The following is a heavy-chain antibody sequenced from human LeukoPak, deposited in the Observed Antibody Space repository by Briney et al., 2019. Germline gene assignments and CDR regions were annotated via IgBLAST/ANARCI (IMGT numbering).Heavy chain of an antibody. Sequence: KPSEILSLTCTVSSGSISSYYWSWIRQPPGKGLEWIGYTHYSGSTNYNPSLKSRVSISVDTSKNQFSLNVSSVTAADSALYYCARCGTNNRGYHYMDDWGKGTTVTVSS. CDR2: THYSGST. J-gene: IGHJ6*03. CDR1: SGSISSYY. CDR3: ARCGTNNRGYHYMDD. D-gene: IGHD2/OR15-2a*01. V-gene: IGHV4-59*01.